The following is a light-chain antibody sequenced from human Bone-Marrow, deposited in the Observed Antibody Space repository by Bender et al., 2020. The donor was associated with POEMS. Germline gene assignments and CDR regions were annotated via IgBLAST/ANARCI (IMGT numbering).Light chain of an antibody. CDR2: AVN. Sequence: QSALTQPASVSGSPGQSITISCTGIGSDVETYNVVSWYQQHPGKAPRLIICAVNHRPSGVSNRFSGSKSGNTAFLTISGRQAEDEADYYCRSYSTTNTLFVFGGGSNVTVL. J-gene: IGLJ2*01. V-gene: IGLV2-14*02. CDR1: GSDVETYNV. CDR3: RSYSTTNTLFV.